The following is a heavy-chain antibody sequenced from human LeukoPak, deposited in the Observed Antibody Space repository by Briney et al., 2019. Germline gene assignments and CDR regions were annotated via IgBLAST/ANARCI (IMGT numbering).Heavy chain of an antibody. J-gene: IGHJ3*02. CDR1: GFTFSSYA. V-gene: IGHV3-23*01. CDR2: ISGSGGST. CDR3: AKVERKQQLVGIDAFDI. Sequence: AGGSLRLSCAASGFTFSSYAMSWVRQAPGKGLEWVSAISGSGGSTYYADSVKGRFTISRDNSKNTLYLQMNSLRAEDTAVYYCAKVERKQQLVGIDAFDIWGQGTMVTVSS. D-gene: IGHD6-13*01.